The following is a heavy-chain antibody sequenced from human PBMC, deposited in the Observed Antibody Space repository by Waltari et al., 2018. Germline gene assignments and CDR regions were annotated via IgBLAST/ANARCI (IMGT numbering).Heavy chain of an antibody. J-gene: IGHJ5*02. D-gene: IGHD2-2*01. CDR1: GGSISSSSHY. Sequence: QLQLQESGPGLVKPSETLSLTCTVSGGSISSSSHYWGWIRQPPGKGLEGMGSVYYSGRTYYRPSRKSRVTISVDTPENQLSLKLSSVSAADTAVYDCKARRYCSRTSWYGWCDPWGQGTLVTVSS. V-gene: IGHV4-39*01. CDR2: VYYSGRT. CDR3: KARRYCSRTSWYGWCDP.